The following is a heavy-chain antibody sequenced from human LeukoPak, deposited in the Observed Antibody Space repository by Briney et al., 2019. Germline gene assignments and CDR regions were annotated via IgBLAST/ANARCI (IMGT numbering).Heavy chain of an antibody. CDR2: IYYSGST. Sequence: PSETLSLTCTVSGGSISSGDYYWSWIRQPPGKGLAWIGYIYYSGSTYYNPSLKSRVTISVDTSKNQFSLKLSSVTAADTAVYYCARYDSRGTNNFYFDYWGQGTLVTVSS. CDR1: GGSISSGDYY. V-gene: IGHV4-30-4*01. D-gene: IGHD3-22*01. J-gene: IGHJ4*02. CDR3: ARYDSRGTNNFYFDY.